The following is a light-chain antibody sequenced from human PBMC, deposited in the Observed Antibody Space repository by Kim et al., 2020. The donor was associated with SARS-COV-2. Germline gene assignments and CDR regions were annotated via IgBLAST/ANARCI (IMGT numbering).Light chain of an antibody. CDR1: NMGRKS. CDR3: QVWDSSRDHPV. Sequence: APGKTATNTCGGENMGRKSVPWFRQLPGRAPVMVIFNVNDRPSGIPERFSGSSSANTATLTIGRVEAGDEADYSCQVWDSSRDHPVFGGGTQLTVL. CDR2: NVN. J-gene: IGLJ2*01. V-gene: IGLV3-21*04.